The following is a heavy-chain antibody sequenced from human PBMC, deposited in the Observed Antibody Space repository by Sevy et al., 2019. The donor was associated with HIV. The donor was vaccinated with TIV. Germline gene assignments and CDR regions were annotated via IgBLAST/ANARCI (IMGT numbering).Heavy chain of an antibody. V-gene: IGHV3-15*01. D-gene: IGHD5-12*01. CDR1: GFTFSSAW. J-gene: IGHJ6*02. Sequence: GGSLRLSCTASGFTFSSAWMSWVRQAPGKGLEWFGRIKSEFDGGAIDYAALVKGRFSISREDSKNTVYLQMNSLKTEDTAVYYCITDPAYRGYDEEVINYYFYGMDVWGQGTTVIVSS. CDR2: IKSEFDGGAI. CDR3: ITDPAYRGYDEEVINYYFYGMDV.